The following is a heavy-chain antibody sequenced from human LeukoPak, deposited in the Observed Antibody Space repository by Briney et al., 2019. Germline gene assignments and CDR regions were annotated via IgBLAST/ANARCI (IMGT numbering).Heavy chain of an antibody. J-gene: IGHJ4*02. V-gene: IGHV1-69*04. CDR2: IIPILGIA. Sequence: SVKVSCKASGGTFSSYAISWVRQAPGQGLEWMGRIIPILGIANYAQKFQGRVTITADKSTSTAYMELSSLRSEGTAVHYCARDRAHVDTAMAPFDYWGQGTLVTVSS. CDR1: GGTFSSYA. D-gene: IGHD5-18*01. CDR3: ARDRAHVDTAMAPFDY.